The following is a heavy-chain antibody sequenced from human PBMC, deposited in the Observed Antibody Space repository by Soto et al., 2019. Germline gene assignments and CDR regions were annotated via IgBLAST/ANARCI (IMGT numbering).Heavy chain of an antibody. V-gene: IGHV6-1*01. CDR2: TYYRSKWYN. CDR1: GDSVSSNSAA. D-gene: IGHD6-13*01. CDR3: ARASYSTTWYWYFDY. Sequence: SQTLSRTCAISGDSVSSNSAAWNWIKQSPSRGLEWLGRTYYRSKWYNDYAVSVKSRISINPDTSKNQFSLQLNSVTPEDTAVYYCARASYSTTWYWYFDYWGQGAQVTVSS. J-gene: IGHJ4*02.